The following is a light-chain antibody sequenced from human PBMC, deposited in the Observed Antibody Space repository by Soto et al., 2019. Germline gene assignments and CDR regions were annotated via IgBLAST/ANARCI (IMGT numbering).Light chain of an antibody. CDR2: GAS. CDR3: QQYNNFPIT. J-gene: IGKJ5*01. Sequence: EIVITQSPATLSVSPGERATLSCRASQSVSSNLAWYQQKPGQAPRLLIYGASTRATGIPARFSGSGSGTEFTLTISSLQSEDFAVYYCQQYNNFPITFGQGTRLEI. CDR1: QSVSSN. V-gene: IGKV3-15*01.